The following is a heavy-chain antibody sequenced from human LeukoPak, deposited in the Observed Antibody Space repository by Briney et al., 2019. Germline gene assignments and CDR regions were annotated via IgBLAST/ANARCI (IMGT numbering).Heavy chain of an antibody. CDR2: ISGSGGST. V-gene: IGHV3-23*01. CDR1: GFTFSSYA. D-gene: IGHD3-10*01. Sequence: TGGSLRLSCAASGFTFSSYAMSWVRQAPGKGLEWVSAISGSGGSTYYADSVKGRFTISRDNSKNTLNLQMNSLRAEDTAVCYCAKVEQWFGFYWGQGTLVTVSS. J-gene: IGHJ4*02. CDR3: AKVEQWFGFY.